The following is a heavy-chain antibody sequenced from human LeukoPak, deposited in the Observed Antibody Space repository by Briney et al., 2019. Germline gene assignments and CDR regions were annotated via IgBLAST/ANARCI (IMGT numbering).Heavy chain of an antibody. Sequence: GGSLRLSCAASGFTFSNYWMHWVRQAPGKRLVWVSRINTDGSSTNYADSVKGRFTISRDNAKNTLYLQMNSLRAEDTAVYYCARDLAWSDTHDYWGQGTLVTVSA. V-gene: IGHV3-74*01. CDR1: GFTFSNYW. J-gene: IGHJ4*02. CDR2: INTDGSST. CDR3: ARDLAWSDTHDY. D-gene: IGHD3-3*01.